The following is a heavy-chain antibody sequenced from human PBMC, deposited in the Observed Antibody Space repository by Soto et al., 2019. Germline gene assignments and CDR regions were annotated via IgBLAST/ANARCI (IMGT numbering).Heavy chain of an antibody. D-gene: IGHD3-3*01. V-gene: IGHV3-33*01. CDR2: IWYDGSNK. CDR3: ARDSTPKASGNRKYFQH. CDR1: GFTFSSYG. J-gene: IGHJ1*01. Sequence: QVQLVESGGGVVQPGRSLRLSCAASGFTFSSYGMHWVRQAPGKGLEWVAGIWYDGSNKYYADSVKGRFTISRDNSKNTLYLQMNSLRAEDTAVYCCARDSTPKASGNRKYFQHWGQGTLVTVSS.